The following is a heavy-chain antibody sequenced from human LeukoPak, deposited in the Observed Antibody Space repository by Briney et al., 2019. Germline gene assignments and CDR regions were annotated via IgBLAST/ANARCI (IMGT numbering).Heavy chain of an antibody. CDR2: FDPEDGET. CDR1: GYTLTKSS. V-gene: IGHV1-24*01. J-gene: IGHJ4*02. CDR3: ATDLGYCSGGSCRDY. D-gene: IGHD2-15*01. Sequence: VASVKASCKVSGYTLTKSSMHWVRQAPGKGLEWMGGFDPEDGETIYAQKFQGRVTMTEDTSTDTAYMELSSLRSEDTAVYYCATDLGYCSGGSCRDYWGQGTLVTVSS.